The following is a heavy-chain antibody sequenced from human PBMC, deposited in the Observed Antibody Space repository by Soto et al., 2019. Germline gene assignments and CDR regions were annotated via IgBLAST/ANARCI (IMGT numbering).Heavy chain of an antibody. D-gene: IGHD6-6*01. CDR3: ARGTGAYSSSSSPDYYYYMDV. J-gene: IGHJ6*03. CDR1: GFTFSSYS. V-gene: IGHV3-21*01. CDR2: ISSSSSYI. Sequence: GGSLRLSCAASGFTFSSYSMNWVRQAPGKGLEWVSSISSSSSYIYYADSVKGRFTISRDNAKNSLYLQMNSLRAEDTAVYYCARGTGAYSSSSSPDYYYYMDVWGKGTTGTVS.